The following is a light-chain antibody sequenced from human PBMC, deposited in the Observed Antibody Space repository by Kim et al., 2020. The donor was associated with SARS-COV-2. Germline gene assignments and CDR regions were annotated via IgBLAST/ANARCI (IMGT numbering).Light chain of an antibody. V-gene: IGKV3-20*01. CDR1: QGISSSL. CDR2: GAS. J-gene: IGKJ3*01. CDR3: QQYDSYLLT. Sequence: EIVLTQSPGTLSLSPGERATLSCRASQGISSSLLAWYQQRPGQAPMLLIFGASSRATGIPDRFSGSGSGTDFSLTISRLEHEDFAVYYYQQYDSYLLTFGHGTKVDIK.